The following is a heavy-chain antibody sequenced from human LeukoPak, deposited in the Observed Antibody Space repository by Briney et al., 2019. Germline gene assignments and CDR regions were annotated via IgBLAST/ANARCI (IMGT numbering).Heavy chain of an antibody. Sequence: NPSQTLSLTCTVSGGSISSGGYYWSWIRQHPGKGLEWIGYIYYSGSTYHNPSLKSRVTISVDTSKNQFSLKLSSVTAADTAVYYCARQKWFGELSGFVRFHYYYYGMDVWGQGTTVTVSS. CDR2: IYYSGST. CDR1: GGSISSGGYY. J-gene: IGHJ6*02. D-gene: IGHD3-10*01. CDR3: ARQKWFGELSGFVRFHYYYYGMDV. V-gene: IGHV4-31*03.